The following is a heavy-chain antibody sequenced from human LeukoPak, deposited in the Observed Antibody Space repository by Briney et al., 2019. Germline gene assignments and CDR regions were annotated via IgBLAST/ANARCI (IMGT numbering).Heavy chain of an antibody. Sequence: ASVKVSCKASGYTFTGYYMHWVRQAPGQGLEWMGWINPNSGGTNYAQKFQGRVTMTRDTSISTAYMELSRLRSDDTAVYYCARDTYSSSPYFDYWGQGTLVTVSS. D-gene: IGHD6-6*01. J-gene: IGHJ4*02. CDR3: ARDTYSSSPYFDY. CDR1: GYTFTGYY. CDR2: INPNSGGT. V-gene: IGHV1-2*02.